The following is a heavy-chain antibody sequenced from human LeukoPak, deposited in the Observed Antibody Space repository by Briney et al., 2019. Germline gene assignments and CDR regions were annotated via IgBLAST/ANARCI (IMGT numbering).Heavy chain of an antibody. CDR3: ARHPQHGYSSTWFGLIDY. CDR1: GDSSNGHY. CDR2: IYASGST. V-gene: IGHV4-59*08. J-gene: IGHJ4*02. Sequence: SETLSLTCTVSGDSSNGHYWSWVRQPPGKGLEWIGYIYASGSTSYNPSLKSRVTMSLDTSKNQFSLKLNSVTAADTAVYYCARHPQHGYSSTWFGLIDYWGQGTLVTVSS. D-gene: IGHD6-13*01.